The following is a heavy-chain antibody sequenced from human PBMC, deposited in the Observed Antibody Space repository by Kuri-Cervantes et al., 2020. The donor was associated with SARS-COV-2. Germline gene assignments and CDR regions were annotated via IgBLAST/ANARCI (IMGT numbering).Heavy chain of an antibody. D-gene: IGHD2-2*01. CDR1: GFTFSGHW. V-gene: IGHV3-74*01. CDR3: VKDGYCSSTSCYAYFDY. CDR2: INPDGSYT. Sequence: GGSLRLSCAASGFTFSGHWIHWVRQAPGKGLVWVSRINPDGSYTNNADSVKGRFTLSRDNSKNTLYLQMSSLRAEDTAVYYCVKDGYCSSTSCYAYFDYWGQGTLVTVSS. J-gene: IGHJ4*02.